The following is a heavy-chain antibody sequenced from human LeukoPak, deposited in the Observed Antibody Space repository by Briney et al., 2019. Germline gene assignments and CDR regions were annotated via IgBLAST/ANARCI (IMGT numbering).Heavy chain of an antibody. CDR3: ARRGTPLKLYYFDY. V-gene: IGHV4-39*01. Sequence: PSETLSLTCTVSGGSISSSSYYWGWIRQPPGKGLEWIGSIYYSGSTYYNPSLKSRVTISVDTSKNQFSLKLSSVTAADTAVYYCARRGTPLKLYYFDYWGQGTLVTVSS. CDR2: IYYSGST. D-gene: IGHD1-1*01. J-gene: IGHJ4*02. CDR1: GGSISSSSYY.